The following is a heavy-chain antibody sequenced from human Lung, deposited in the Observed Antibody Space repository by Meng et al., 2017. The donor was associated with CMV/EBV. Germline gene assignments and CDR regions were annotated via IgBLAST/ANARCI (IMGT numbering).Heavy chain of an antibody. V-gene: IGHV3-33*06. J-gene: IGHJ6*02. D-gene: IGHD1-1*01. CDR1: GFSFSSFG. CDR3: AKDTLAGINNYYGMDV. Sequence: GGSLRLXCAASGFSFSSFGMHWVRLAPGKGLEWVAVIWYDGTNKYYVDSVKGRFTISRDNYKNTLFLQMDSVRVEDTAVYYCAKDTLAGINNYYGMDVWGQGTTVTVSS. CDR2: IWYDGTNK.